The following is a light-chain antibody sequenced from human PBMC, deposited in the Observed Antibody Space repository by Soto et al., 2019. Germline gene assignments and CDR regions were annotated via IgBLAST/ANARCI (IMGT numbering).Light chain of an antibody. V-gene: IGLV1-51*01. J-gene: IGLJ3*02. CDR3: GAWDSSLRVVL. CDR1: SSNIGASY. Sequence: QSVLTQPPSMSAAPGQKITISCSGSSSNIGASYVFWYQQFPGTAPKLLIYDTDKRPSGFPDRFSGSKSGTSATLGITRLQTGDEADYYCGAWDSSLRVVLFGGGTKLTVL. CDR2: DTD.